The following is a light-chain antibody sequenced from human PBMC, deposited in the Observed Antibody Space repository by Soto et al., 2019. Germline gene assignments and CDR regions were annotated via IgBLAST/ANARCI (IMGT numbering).Light chain of an antibody. V-gene: IGLV2-14*01. CDR1: SSDVGRYTF. CDR3: SSSASGGSLCV. Sequence: QSALTQPASVSGSPGQSITISCTGTSSDVGRYTFVSWFQQHPGKAPKLIIYEVDNRPSGVSNRFSGSKSGNTASLTISGLQADDEADYYCSSSASGGSLCVFGSGTKLTVL. CDR2: EVD. J-gene: IGLJ1*01.